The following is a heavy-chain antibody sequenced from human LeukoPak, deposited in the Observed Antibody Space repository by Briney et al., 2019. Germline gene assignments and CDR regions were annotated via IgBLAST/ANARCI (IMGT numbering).Heavy chain of an antibody. Sequence: SQSLSLTCAISGDSVSSSSAAWNWIRQSPSRGLEWLGRTYYRSKWYNDYGLSVKGRITIMPDTSKNQFSLQLNSMTPEDTAVYYCAAGGGAFDIWGQGTMVTVSS. CDR1: GDSVSSSSAA. D-gene: IGHD3-16*01. CDR3: AAGGGAFDI. V-gene: IGHV6-1*01. J-gene: IGHJ3*02. CDR2: TYYRSKWYN.